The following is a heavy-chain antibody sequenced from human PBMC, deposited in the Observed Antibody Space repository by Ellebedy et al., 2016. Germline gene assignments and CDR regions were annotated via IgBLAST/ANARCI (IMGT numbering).Heavy chain of an antibody. CDR1: GGSVSSGSYY. Sequence: GSLRLXXTVSGGSVSSGSYYWSWIRQPPGKGLEWIGYIYYSGSTNYNPSLKSRVTISVDTSKNQFSLKLSSVTAADAAVYYCARDLGYCSSTSCLPVDWGQGTLVTVSS. V-gene: IGHV4-61*01. D-gene: IGHD2-2*01. CDR2: IYYSGST. J-gene: IGHJ4*02. CDR3: ARDLGYCSSTSCLPVD.